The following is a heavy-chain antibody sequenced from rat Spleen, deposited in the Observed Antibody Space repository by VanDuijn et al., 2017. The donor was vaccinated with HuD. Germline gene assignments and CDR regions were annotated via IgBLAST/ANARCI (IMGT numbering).Heavy chain of an antibody. V-gene: IGHV5-7*01. CDR1: GFTFSDYN. CDR3: ARLHTMDYLFDY. J-gene: IGHJ2*01. D-gene: IGHD1-6*01. CDR2: ISYDGSST. Sequence: EVQLVESGRGLVQPGRSLKLSCAASGFTFSDYNMAWVRQAPKKGLEWVATISYDGSSTYYRDSVKGRFTISRDNAKSTLYLQMNSLRSEDTATYYCARLHTMDYLFDYWGQGVMVTVSS.